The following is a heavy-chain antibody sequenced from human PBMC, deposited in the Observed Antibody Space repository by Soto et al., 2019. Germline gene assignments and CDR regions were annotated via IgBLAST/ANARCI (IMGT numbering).Heavy chain of an antibody. CDR2: IYPGDSDT. V-gene: IGHV5-51*01. CDR1: GYSFTSYW. CDR3: ATRGTRTDWYFDL. D-gene: IGHD1-1*01. Sequence: GESLKISCKGSGYSFTSYWIGWVRQMPGKGLEWMGIIYPGDSDTRYSPSFQGQVTISAGKSISTAYLQWSSLKASDTAMYYCATRGTRTDWYFDLWGRGTLVTVSS. J-gene: IGHJ2*01.